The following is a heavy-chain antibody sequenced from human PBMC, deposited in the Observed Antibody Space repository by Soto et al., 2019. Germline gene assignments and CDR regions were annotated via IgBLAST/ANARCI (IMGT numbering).Heavy chain of an antibody. CDR2: ISSDGSRT. D-gene: IGHD5-18*01. J-gene: IGHJ4*02. V-gene: IGHV3-74*01. CDR1: GFTFSTFW. Sequence: EVQLVESGGGLVQPGGSLRLSCAASGFTFSTFWMHWVRQAPGKGLVWVSRISSDGSRTSYADSVKGRFTISRDNAKNTLYLQMNSLSAEDTAIYYCARVYSSLTSYDYWGQGTLFTVSS. CDR3: ARVYSSLTSYDY.